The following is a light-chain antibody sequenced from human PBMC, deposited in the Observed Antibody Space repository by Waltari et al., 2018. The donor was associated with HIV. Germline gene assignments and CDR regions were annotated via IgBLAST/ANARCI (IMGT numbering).Light chain of an antibody. V-gene: IGLV3-1*01. CDR1: KLVNQS. CDR3: QTWDTGTVI. Sequence: YEVTQPSSVSVSLRQTGTITCSGHKLVNQSTCWYQQRSGQSTVLVIYQNSRRPSGIPERFSGSSSGNTTTLTINGAQAFDEADYYCQTWDTGTVIFGGGTKLTVL. CDR2: QNS. J-gene: IGLJ2*01.